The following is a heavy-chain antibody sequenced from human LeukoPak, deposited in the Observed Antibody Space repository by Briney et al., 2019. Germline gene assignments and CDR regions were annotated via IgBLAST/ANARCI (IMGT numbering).Heavy chain of an antibody. CDR1: GGSISSSSYY. D-gene: IGHD6-6*01. V-gene: IGHV4-39*07. J-gene: IGHJ4*02. CDR2: IYYSGST. Sequence: SETLSLTCTVSGGSISSSSYYWGWIRQPPGKGLEWIGSIYYSGSTYYNPSLKSRVTISVDTSKNQFSLKLSSVTAADTAVYYCARGTSIAVLYYFDYWGQGTLVTVSS. CDR3: ARGTSIAVLYYFDY.